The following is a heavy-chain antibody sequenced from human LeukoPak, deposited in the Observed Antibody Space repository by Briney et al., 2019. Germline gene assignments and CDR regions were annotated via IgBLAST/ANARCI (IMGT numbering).Heavy chain of an antibody. CDR1: GGSFSGYY. CDR3: ARAGGDVVATAFDY. V-gene: IGHV4-34*01. J-gene: IGHJ4*02. CDR2: INHSGST. D-gene: IGHD2-21*02. Sequence: SETLSLTCAVYGGSFSGYYWSWIRQPPGKGLEWVGEINHSGSTNYNPSLKSRVTISVDTSKNQFSLKLSSVTAADTAVYYCARAGGDVVATAFDYWGQGTLVTVSS.